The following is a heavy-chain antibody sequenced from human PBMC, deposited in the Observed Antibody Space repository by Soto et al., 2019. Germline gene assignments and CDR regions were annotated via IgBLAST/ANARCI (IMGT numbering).Heavy chain of an antibody. J-gene: IGHJ4*02. Sequence: QVQLVQSGAEVKKPGSSVRVSCKISGGPLSNIPVSWVRQAPGLGLEWMGRVNLLLGTANYAQKFQGRVTLSADRSTNTAYMDMTSLTSDDTAMYYCARLPLDSWGQGTLVTVSS. CDR1: GGPLSNIP. CDR3: ARLPLDS. CDR2: VNLLLGTA. V-gene: IGHV1-69*08.